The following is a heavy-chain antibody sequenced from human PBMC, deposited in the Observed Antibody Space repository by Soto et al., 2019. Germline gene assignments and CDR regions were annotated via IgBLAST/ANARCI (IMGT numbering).Heavy chain of an antibody. D-gene: IGHD4-4*01. V-gene: IGHV3-30*18. J-gene: IGHJ4*02. Sequence: QVQLVESGGGVVQPGRSLRLSCAASGFTFSSYGMHWVRQAPGKGLEWVAVISYDGSNQYYADSVKGRFTISRDNSKNTLYLQMNSLRAEHTAVYYCAKGGMTTITYYFDYWGQGTLVTVSS. CDR2: ISYDGSNQ. CDR1: GFTFSSYG. CDR3: AKGGMTTITYYFDY.